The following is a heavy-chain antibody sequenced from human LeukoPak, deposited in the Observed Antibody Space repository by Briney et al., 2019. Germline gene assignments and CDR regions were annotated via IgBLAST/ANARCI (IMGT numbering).Heavy chain of an antibody. V-gene: IGHV4-61*02. D-gene: IGHD2-15*01. CDR2: IYSSGRT. CDR3: ARISGGSCYRWFDP. CDR1: GDSIRNGNYY. J-gene: IGHJ5*02. Sequence: SQTQSLTCTVSGDSIRNGNYYWNWIRQPAGKGLEWIGRIYSSGRTNYNPSLESRVTVSVDTSRNQFSLKLSSVTAADTAVYYCARISGGSCYRWFDPWGQGTLVTVSS.